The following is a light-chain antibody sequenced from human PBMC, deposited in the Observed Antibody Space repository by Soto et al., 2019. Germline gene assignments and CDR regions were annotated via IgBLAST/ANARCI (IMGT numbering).Light chain of an antibody. V-gene: IGLV1-44*01. Sequence: QSVLTQPTSASGTPGQRVIISCSGSTSNIGSNTVNGYQQLPATAPKLLIYRDNQRPSGVPDRFSGSKSGTSAYLAISGLQSEDESDYYCSTWDDSLNSVLFGGGTKVTVL. CDR3: STWDDSLNSVL. CDR2: RDN. CDR1: TSNIGSNT. J-gene: IGLJ2*01.